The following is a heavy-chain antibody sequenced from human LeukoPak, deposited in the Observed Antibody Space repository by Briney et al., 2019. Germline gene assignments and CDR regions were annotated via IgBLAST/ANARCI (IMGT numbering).Heavy chain of an antibody. Sequence: GGSLRLSCAASGFTVSSSYMSWVRQAPGKGLEWVSVIYSGGSTYYADSVKGRFTISRDNSKNTLYLQMNSLRAEDTAVYYCARNYGDYVLGHWYFDLWGRGTLVTVSS. J-gene: IGHJ2*01. D-gene: IGHD4-17*01. CDR2: IYSGGST. CDR1: GFTVSSSY. V-gene: IGHV3-53*01. CDR3: ARNYGDYVLGHWYFDL.